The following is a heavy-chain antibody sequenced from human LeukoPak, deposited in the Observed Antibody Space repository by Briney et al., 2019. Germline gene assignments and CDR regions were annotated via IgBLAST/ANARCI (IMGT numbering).Heavy chain of an antibody. J-gene: IGHJ4*02. CDR1: GFSLNTTKMC. CDR2: IDWDDDK. Sequence: SGPTLVNPTQTLTLTCTFSGFSLNTTKMCVAWIRQPPGKALEWLARIDWDDDKYYSPSLKTRLTISRDTSKGQVVLKMTNMDPVDTATYYCARISMFRGGEFDYWGQGILVTVSS. V-gene: IGHV2-70*11. D-gene: IGHD3-10*01. CDR3: ARISMFRGGEFDY.